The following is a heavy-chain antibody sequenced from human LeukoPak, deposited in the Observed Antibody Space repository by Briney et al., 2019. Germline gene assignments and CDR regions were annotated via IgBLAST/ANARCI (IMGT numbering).Heavy chain of an antibody. Sequence: GGSLRLSCAASGFTFSSYGMSWVRQAPGKGLEWVSAISGSGGSTYYADSVKGRFTISRDNSKNTLYLQMNSLRAEDTAVYYCAKSSYYYDSSGYYYVVRTTLDLGWFDPWGQGTLVTVSS. V-gene: IGHV3-23*01. CDR1: GFTFSSYG. D-gene: IGHD3-22*01. CDR2: ISGSGGST. J-gene: IGHJ5*02. CDR3: AKSSYYYDSSGYYYVVRTTLDLGWFDP.